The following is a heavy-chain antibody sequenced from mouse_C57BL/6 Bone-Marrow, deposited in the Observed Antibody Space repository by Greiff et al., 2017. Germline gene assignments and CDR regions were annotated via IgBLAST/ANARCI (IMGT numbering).Heavy chain of an antibody. CDR1: GFTFSSYG. CDR2: ISSGGSYT. Sequence: EVMLVESGGDLVKPGGSLKLSCAASGFTFSSYGMSWVRQTPDKRLEWVATISSGGSYTYYPDSVKGRFTISRDNAKNTLYLQMSSLKSEDTAMYYWAGGQLRLRGFDYWGQGTTLTVSS. D-gene: IGHD3-2*02. CDR3: AGGQLRLRGFDY. V-gene: IGHV5-6*01. J-gene: IGHJ2*01.